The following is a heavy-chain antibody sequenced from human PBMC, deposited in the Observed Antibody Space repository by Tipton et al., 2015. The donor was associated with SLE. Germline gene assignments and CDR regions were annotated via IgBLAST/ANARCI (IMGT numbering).Heavy chain of an antibody. V-gene: IGHV4-61*09. CDR1: GGSISSGSYY. CDR2: IYTSGST. J-gene: IGHJ3*02. Sequence: TLSLTCTVSGGSISSGSYYWSWIRQPAGKGLEWIGYIYTSGSTYYNPSLKSRVTISVDTSKNQFSLKLRSVTAADTAVYYCALRSKLELGGAFDIWGQGTMVTVSS. D-gene: IGHD1-7*01. CDR3: ALRSKLELGGAFDI.